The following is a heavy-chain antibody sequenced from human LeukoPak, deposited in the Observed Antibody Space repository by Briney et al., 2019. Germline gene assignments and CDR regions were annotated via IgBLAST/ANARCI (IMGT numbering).Heavy chain of an antibody. CDR3: AKRGVVIRVILVGFHKEAYYFDS. CDR1: GLTLSNYG. D-gene: IGHD3-22*01. J-gene: IGHJ4*02. Sequence: GGSLRLSCAVSGLTLSNYGMSWVRQAPGKGPEWVAGISDSGGRTNYADSVKGRFTISRDNPKNTVYLQMNSLRAEDTAVYFCAKRGVVIRVILVGFHKEAYYFDSWGQGALVTVSS. CDR2: ISDSGGRT. V-gene: IGHV3-23*01.